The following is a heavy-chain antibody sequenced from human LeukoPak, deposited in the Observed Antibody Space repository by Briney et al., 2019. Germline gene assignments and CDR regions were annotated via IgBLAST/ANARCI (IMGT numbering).Heavy chain of an antibody. D-gene: IGHD5-18*01. CDR1: GGSFSGYY. Sequence: SETLSLTCAVYGGSFSGYYWSWIRQPPGKGLEWIGRIYTSGSTNYNPSLKSRVTISVDTSKNQFSLKLSSVTAADTAVYYCAREYSYGYDYWGQGTLVTVSS. J-gene: IGHJ4*02. CDR2: IYTSGST. CDR3: AREYSYGYDY. V-gene: IGHV4-4*08.